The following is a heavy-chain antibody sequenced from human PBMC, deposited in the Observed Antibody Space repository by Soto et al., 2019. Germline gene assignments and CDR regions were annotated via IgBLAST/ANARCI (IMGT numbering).Heavy chain of an antibody. J-gene: IGHJ6*02. Sequence: PSETRSLTCAVYGGSFSGYYWSWIRQPPGKGLEWIGEINHSGSTNYNPSLKSRVTISVDTSKNQFSLKLSSVTAADTAVYYCARGHVVPAAINYYYYGMDVWGQGTTVTVSS. V-gene: IGHV4-34*01. CDR1: GGSFSGYY. D-gene: IGHD2-2*01. CDR3: ARGHVVPAAINYYYYGMDV. CDR2: INHSGST.